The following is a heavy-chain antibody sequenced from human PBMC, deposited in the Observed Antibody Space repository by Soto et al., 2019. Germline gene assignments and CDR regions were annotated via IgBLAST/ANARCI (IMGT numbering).Heavy chain of an antibody. V-gene: IGHV1-18*01. J-gene: IGHJ6*02. CDR1: GYTFTTSG. Sequence: QVQLVQSGPEVRKPGASVKVSCEASGYTFTTSGISGVRQVPGQGLEWMGWISTYNGDTNSAQNFQGRVLMTADTSTGTAYMELMSLKSDDTAVYYCARQGSWPYYYYGLDVWGQGTIVTVSS. D-gene: IGHD1-26*01. CDR3: ARQGSWPYYYYGLDV. CDR2: ISTYNGDT.